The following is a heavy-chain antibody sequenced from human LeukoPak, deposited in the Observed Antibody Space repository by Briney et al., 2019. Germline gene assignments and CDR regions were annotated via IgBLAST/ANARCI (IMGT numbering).Heavy chain of an antibody. CDR2: INHSGST. CDR3: ARWNYQNFDY. D-gene: IGHD1-7*01. Sequence: SEALSLTCAVYGGSFNGYYWSWIRQPPGEGLEWIGEINHSGSTNYNPSLKSRVTISVDTSKNQFSLKLSSVTAADTAVYYCARWNYQNFDYWGQGTLVTVSS. CDR1: GGSFNGYY. V-gene: IGHV4-34*01. J-gene: IGHJ4*02.